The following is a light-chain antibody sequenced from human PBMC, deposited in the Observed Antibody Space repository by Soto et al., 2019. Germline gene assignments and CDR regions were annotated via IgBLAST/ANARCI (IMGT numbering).Light chain of an antibody. J-gene: IGKJ4*01. CDR2: GAS. Sequence: DIQMTQSPSSLSASIGDRVTISCRASQPIANYLNWYQQRPGKAPKLLIYGASSLQSGVPSRFSGSGSGTDFTLTISSLQPEDFATYYCQQSYNTPLTFGGGTKVEIK. CDR3: QQSYNTPLT. CDR1: QPIANY. V-gene: IGKV1-39*01.